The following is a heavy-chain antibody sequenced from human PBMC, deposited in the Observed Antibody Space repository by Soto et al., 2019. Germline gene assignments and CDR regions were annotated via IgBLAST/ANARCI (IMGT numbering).Heavy chain of an antibody. CDR2: VSFDGSNK. Sequence: QMQLVESGGGVVQPGGSLRLSCAASGFTFNYYPMHWVPQAPGKGLEWVGVVSFDGSNKYYADSVKGGFTTSKDNSKNAPYLQMNSLRREDTAVYYCARLPGPLVAVLYTYPLDGREAMSDVDVWGQGTTVTVSS. J-gene: IGHJ6*02. CDR1: GFTFNYYP. V-gene: IGHV3-30-3*01. D-gene: IGHD6-19*01. CDR3: ARLPGPLVAVLYTYPLDGREAMSDVDV.